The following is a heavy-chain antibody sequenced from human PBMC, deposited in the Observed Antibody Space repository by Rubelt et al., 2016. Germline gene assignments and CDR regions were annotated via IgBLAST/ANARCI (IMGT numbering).Heavy chain of an antibody. V-gene: IGHV1-69*01. CDR1: GGTFSSYA. CDR3: ARDVGRWTGTTYYYYGMDV. D-gene: IGHD1-7*01. J-gene: IGHJ6*02. Sequence: AQLVQSGAEVKKPGSSVKVSCKASGGTFSSYAISWVRQAPGQGLWWMGGIIPIFGTANYAQKFQGRVRITADESTSTAYMELSSLRSEDTAVYYCARDVGRWTGTTYYYYGMDVWGQGTTVTVSS. CDR2: IIPIFGTA.